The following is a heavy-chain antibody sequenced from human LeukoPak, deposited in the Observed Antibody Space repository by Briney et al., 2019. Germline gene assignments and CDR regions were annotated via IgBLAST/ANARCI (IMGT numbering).Heavy chain of an antibody. J-gene: IGHJ6*03. CDR3: AKVYCSSTSCYTNGKYYMDV. CDR1: GFTFSNSG. V-gene: IGHV3-30*02. Sequence: GGSLRLSCAASGFTFSNSGMHWVRQAPGKGLEWVAFIRYDGSNKYIADSVKGRFTISRDNSKNTLFLQMNSLRAEDTAVYYCAKVYCSSTSCYTNGKYYMDVWGKGTTVTVSS. CDR2: IRYDGSNK. D-gene: IGHD2-2*02.